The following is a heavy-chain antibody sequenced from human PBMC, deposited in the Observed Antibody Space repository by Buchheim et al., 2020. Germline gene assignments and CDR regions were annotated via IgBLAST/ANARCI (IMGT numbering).Heavy chain of an antibody. Sequence: QVQLQESGPGLVKPSQTLSLTCTVSGGSINSGDYYWRWIRQPPGKGLEWIGYIYYSGSTYYHPSLKSRVTISVDTSQNQFSLKLSSVTAADTAVYYCARGLYYYDRGPFDYWGQGTL. D-gene: IGHD3-22*01. CDR2: IYYSGST. V-gene: IGHV4-30-4*01. J-gene: IGHJ4*02. CDR3: ARGLYYYDRGPFDY. CDR1: GGSINSGDYY.